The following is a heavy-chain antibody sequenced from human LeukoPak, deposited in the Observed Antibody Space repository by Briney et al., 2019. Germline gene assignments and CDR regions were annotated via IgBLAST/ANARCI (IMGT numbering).Heavy chain of an antibody. V-gene: IGHV3-23*01. CDR1: GFTFRSYA. J-gene: IGHJ4*02. CDR3: STGAWLFGY. Sequence: PGGSLRLSCAASGFTFRSYAMSWVRQAPGKGLEWVSAISGSGGSTYYPDSVKGRFNISRDNSKNTLYLQMNSLRAEDTAVYYCSTGAWLFGYWGQGTLVTVSS. D-gene: IGHD3-10*01. CDR2: ISGSGGST.